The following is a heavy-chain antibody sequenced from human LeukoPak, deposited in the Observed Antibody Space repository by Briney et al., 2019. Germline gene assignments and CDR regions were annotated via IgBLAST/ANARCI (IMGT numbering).Heavy chain of an antibody. D-gene: IGHD3-3*01. CDR3: ARGDTIFGVVRYYYMDV. CDR1: GGSISSSSSY. V-gene: IGHV4-39*01. Sequence: SETLSLTCTVSGGSISSSSSYRGWIRQPPGKGLEWIGSMYYSGSTYYNPSLKSRVTISVDTSKNQFSLKLSSVTAADTAVYYCARGDTIFGVVRYYYMDVWGKGTTVTVSS. CDR2: MYYSGST. J-gene: IGHJ6*03.